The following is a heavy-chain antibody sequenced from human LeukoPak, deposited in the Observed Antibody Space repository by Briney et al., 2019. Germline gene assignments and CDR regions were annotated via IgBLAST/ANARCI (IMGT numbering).Heavy chain of an antibody. CDR2: ISYDATSN. CDR3: ARRAGAYSHPYDY. J-gene: IGHJ4*02. D-gene: IGHD4/OR15-4a*01. V-gene: IGHV3-30*12. Sequence: PGGSLRLSCVTSGFTFSNFGMHWVRQVPGKGLEWVAVISYDATSNFHVDSVKGRFTISRDNSKNTLYLQMNSLRAEDTAVYYCARRAGAYSHPYDYWGQGTLVTVSS. CDR1: GFTFSNFG.